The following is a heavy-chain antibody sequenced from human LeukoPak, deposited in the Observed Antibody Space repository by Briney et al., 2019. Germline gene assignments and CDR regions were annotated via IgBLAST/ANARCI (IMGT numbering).Heavy chain of an antibody. J-gene: IGHJ4*02. D-gene: IGHD6-13*01. CDR1: GFTPRNAW. Sequence: GGCLRLSCVAAGFTPRNAWMSWVRETPGEGRECGCRIKSKTDGETTDYAAPVKDRFTVSRNDSKNTLYLQMNSLKTEDTAVYFCATLVSSPTGYWGQGTLVTVSS. CDR2: IKSKTDGETT. CDR3: ATLVSSPTGY. V-gene: IGHV3-15*01.